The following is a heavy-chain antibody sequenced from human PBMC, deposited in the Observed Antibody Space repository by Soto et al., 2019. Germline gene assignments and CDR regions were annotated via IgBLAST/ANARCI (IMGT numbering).Heavy chain of an antibody. Sequence: SETLSLTCTVSGGPISSGGYYWSWIRQHPGKGLEWIGYIYYSGSTYYNPSLKSRVTISVDTSKNQFSLKLSSVTAADTAVYYCARARSSWDQLSPSGHWFDPWGQGTLVTVSS. J-gene: IGHJ5*02. V-gene: IGHV4-31*03. D-gene: IGHD2-2*01. CDR2: IYYSGST. CDR3: ARARSSWDQLSPSGHWFDP. CDR1: GGPISSGGYY.